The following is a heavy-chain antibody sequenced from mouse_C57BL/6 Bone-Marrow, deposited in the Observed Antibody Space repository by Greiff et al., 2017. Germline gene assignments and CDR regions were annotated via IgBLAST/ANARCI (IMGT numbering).Heavy chain of an antibody. CDR2: ISGGGGNT. CDR1: GFTFSSYT. V-gene: IGHV5-9*01. Sequence: EVQVVESGGGLVKPGGSLKLSCAASGFTFSSYTMSWVRQTPEKRLQWVAAISGGGGNTYYPDSVKGRFTISRDNDKYNLYLQMRSLRSKDKASYYYSRQVTTVLATKYFDVWGTGTTVTVSS. J-gene: IGHJ1*03. D-gene: IGHD1-1*01. CDR3: SRQVTTVLATKYFDV.